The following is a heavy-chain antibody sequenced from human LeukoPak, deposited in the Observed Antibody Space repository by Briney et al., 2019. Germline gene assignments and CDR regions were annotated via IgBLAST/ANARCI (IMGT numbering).Heavy chain of an antibody. CDR2: IYYSGST. CDR1: GGSISSSSYY. Sequence: SETLSLTCTVSGGSISSSSYYWGWLRQPPGKGLEWIGSIYYSGSTYYNPSPKSRVTISVDTSKNQFSLKLSSVTAADTAVYYCARKCGPGYFDYWGQGTLVTVSS. V-gene: IGHV4-39*01. J-gene: IGHJ4*02. CDR3: ARKCGPGYFDY.